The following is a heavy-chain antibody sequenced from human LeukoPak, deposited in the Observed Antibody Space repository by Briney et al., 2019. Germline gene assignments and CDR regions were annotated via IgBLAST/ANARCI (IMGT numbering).Heavy chain of an antibody. V-gene: IGHV3-21*01. Sequence: GGSLRLSCAASGFTFSSYSMNWVRQAPGKGLEGVSSISSSSSYIYYADSVKGRFTISRDNAKNSMYLQMNSLRAEDTAVYYCARARPPYRSSWFFDYWGQGTLVTVSS. CDR3: ARARPPYRSSWFFDY. J-gene: IGHJ4*02. CDR2: ISSSSSYI. D-gene: IGHD6-13*01. CDR1: GFTFSSYS.